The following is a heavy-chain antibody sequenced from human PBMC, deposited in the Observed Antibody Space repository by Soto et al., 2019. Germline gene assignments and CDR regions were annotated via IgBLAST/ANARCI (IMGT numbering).Heavy chain of an antibody. CDR2: IYWNDDK. V-gene: IGHV2-5*01. CDR1: GFSLRTSGVG. Sequence: GSGPTLVNSTQTLTLTCIFSGFSLRTSGVGVGWIRQPPGKALEWLGFIYWNDDKRYSPSLKSRLTITKDTSKNQVVLTMTNMDPVDTATYYCAKSGSSGWYGWFDPWGQGTLVTVSS. D-gene: IGHD6-19*01. J-gene: IGHJ5*02. CDR3: AKSGSSGWYGWFDP.